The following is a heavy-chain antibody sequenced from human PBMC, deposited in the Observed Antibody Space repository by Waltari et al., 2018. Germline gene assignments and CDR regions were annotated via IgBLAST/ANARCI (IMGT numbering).Heavy chain of an antibody. CDR2: MNPNSGNT. CDR1: GYTFTSYD. D-gene: IGHD2-2*01. Sequence: QVQLVQSGAEVKKPGASVKVSCKASGYTFTSYDINWVRQAPGQGLEWMGWMNPNSGNTGYAQKFQGRVTMTRNTSISTAYMELSSLRSEDTAVYYCARTGCSSTSCPSDYWGQGTLVTVSS. V-gene: IGHV1-8*01. J-gene: IGHJ4*02. CDR3: ARTGCSSTSCPSDY.